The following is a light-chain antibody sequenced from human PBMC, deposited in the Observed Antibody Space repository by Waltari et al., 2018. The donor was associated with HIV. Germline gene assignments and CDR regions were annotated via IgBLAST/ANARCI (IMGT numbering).Light chain of an antibody. J-gene: IGKJ4*01. CDR2: EAS. CDR1: QSISSL. V-gene: IGKV1-5*03. CDR3: QQYIRYPVT. Sequence: TQSPSTLSASVGDRVTITCRASQSISSLLAWYQQKPGKAPDLLLYEASYLESGVPSRFSGSGSGTQFSLTISSLQPDDVATYYCQQYIRYPVTFGGGTKVEI.